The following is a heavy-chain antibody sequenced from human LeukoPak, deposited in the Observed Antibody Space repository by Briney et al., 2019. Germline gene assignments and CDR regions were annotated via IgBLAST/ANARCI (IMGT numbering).Heavy chain of an antibody. J-gene: IGHJ3*02. CDR1: GYTFRGYY. Sequence: GASVTLSCKASGYTFRGYYMYWVRQRPGQGLEWMGWINPNRGGTNYAQKFQGRVTMTGDTSISTAYMELSRLTSVDTAVYYCARDDYSSGSRTFDIWGQGTRVTVSS. CDR3: ARDDYSSGSRTFDI. CDR2: INPNRGGT. V-gene: IGHV1-2*02. D-gene: IGHD6-19*01.